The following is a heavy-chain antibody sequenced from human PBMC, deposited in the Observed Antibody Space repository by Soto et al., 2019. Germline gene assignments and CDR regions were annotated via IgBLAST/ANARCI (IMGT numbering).Heavy chain of an antibody. CDR3: ARHSTGYYYSWFDP. V-gene: IGHV4-39*01. D-gene: IGHD3-22*01. Sequence: QLQLQESGPGLVKPSETLSLTCTVSGGSIDSSTYYWGGIRQPPGKGLEWIGSIFYNGNTFYNPSLKSRITISVDTSKNQFSLKLSSVTAADTAVYYCARHSTGYYYSWFDPWGQGTLVTVSS. CDR1: GGSIDSSTYY. J-gene: IGHJ5*02. CDR2: IFYNGNT.